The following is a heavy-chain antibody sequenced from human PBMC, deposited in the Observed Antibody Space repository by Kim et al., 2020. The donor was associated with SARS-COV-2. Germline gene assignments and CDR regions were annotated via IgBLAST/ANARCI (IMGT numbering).Heavy chain of an antibody. CDR2: IYYSGST. CDR3: AREQQLVGGGFDY. Sequence: SETLSLTCTVSGGSISSGGYYWSWIRQHPGKGLEWIGYIYYSGSTYYNPSLKRRVTISVDTSRNQFSLKLSSVTAADTAVYYCAREQQLVGGGFDYWGQGTLVTVSS. D-gene: IGHD6-13*01. V-gene: IGHV4-31*03. J-gene: IGHJ4*02. CDR1: GGSISSGGYY.